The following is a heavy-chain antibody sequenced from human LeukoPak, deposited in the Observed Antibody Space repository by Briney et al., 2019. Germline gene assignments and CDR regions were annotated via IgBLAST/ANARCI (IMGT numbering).Heavy chain of an antibody. D-gene: IGHD3-22*01. CDR3: AAGSESYDSRGYSYYFDY. CDR2: IYYSGST. J-gene: IGHJ4*02. Sequence: SETLSLTCTVSGGSISIYYWTWIRQPPGKGLEWIGYIYYSGSTNYNPSLESRVTISVDTSKNQFSLKLSSVTAADTAVYYCAAGSESYDSRGYSYYFDYWGQGTLVTVSS. V-gene: IGHV4-59*01. CDR1: GGSISIYY.